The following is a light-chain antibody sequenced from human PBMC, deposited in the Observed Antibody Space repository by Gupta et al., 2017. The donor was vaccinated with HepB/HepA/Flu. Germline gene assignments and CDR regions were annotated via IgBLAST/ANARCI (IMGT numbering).Light chain of an antibody. Sequence: IAMTQSPLCLPVTPGEPASISCKSSQSRRHSNGYNYLDWHLQKRGQSPAFLIYLGYKRASGVPDRFSGSGSGTDFTLKISRVEAEDVVVYYCRQCVPSPFTFGQGTQLEIK. J-gene: IGKJ5*01. V-gene: IGKV2-28*01. CDR3: RQCVPSPFT. CDR2: LGY. CDR1: QSRRHSNGYNY.